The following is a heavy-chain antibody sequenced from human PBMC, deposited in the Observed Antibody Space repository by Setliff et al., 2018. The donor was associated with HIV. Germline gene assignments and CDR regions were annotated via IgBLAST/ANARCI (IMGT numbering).Heavy chain of an antibody. V-gene: IGHV4-31*03. CDR2: IYNTGDA. D-gene: IGHD6-25*01. J-gene: IGHJ5*02. CDR1: GGSINSGEYY. CDR3: ARWYTTGRGWFDP. Sequence: PSETLSLTCTVSGGSINSGEYYWSWSRQRPGKGLEWIGYIYNTGDAYSNPPLKGRVTISIDTSKNQFSLRLTSVTAADTAVYYCARWYTTGRGWFDPWGQGTLVTVSS.